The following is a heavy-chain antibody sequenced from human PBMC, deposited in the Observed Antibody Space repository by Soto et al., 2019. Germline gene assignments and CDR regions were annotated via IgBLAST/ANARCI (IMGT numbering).Heavy chain of an antibody. J-gene: IGHJ4*01. D-gene: IGHD3-10*01. Sequence: KASETLSLTCAVYGESLNAYYWSWIRQPPGKGLEWLGEINHSGTTNYNPSLKSRVTLSIDTSKHQLSLNLTSVTAADTAVYHCANTPHYYGSGILNWGHGNLVTVSS. CDR1: GESLNAYY. V-gene: IGHV4-34*01. CDR2: INHSGTT. CDR3: ANTPHYYGSGILN.